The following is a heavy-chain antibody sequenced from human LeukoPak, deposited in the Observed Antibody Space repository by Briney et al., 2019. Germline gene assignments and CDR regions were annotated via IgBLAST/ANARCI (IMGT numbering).Heavy chain of an antibody. D-gene: IGHD5-18*01. CDR2: ISYDGSNR. CDR3: AREGNRGGYSYGYYYYGMDV. Sequence: GGSLRLSCAASEFTFSTYGMHWVRQAPGKGLEWVSIISYDGSNRYYADSVKGRFTISRDNSKNTLYLQMNSLRAEDTAVYYCAREGNRGGYSYGYYYYGMDVWGQGTTVTVSS. CDR1: EFTFSTYG. J-gene: IGHJ6*02. V-gene: IGHV3-30*03.